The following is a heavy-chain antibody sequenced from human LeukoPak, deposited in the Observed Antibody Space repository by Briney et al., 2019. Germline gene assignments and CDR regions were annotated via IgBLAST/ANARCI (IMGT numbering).Heavy chain of an antibody. CDR1: GFSFSGYS. Sequence: GRSLRLSCAASGFSFSGYSMTWVRQAPGKGLEWISYISAGSDYIYYADSVKGRLTISRDNAKKSVSLQMNSLRAEDTAVYYCARWGLGPSFDYWGQGNLVTVAS. CDR2: ISAGSDYI. V-gene: IGHV3-21*05. J-gene: IGHJ4*02. D-gene: IGHD1-26*01. CDR3: ARWGLGPSFDY.